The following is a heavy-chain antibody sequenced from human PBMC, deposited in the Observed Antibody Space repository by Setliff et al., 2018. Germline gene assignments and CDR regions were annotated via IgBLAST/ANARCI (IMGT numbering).Heavy chain of an antibody. V-gene: IGHV3-23*03. Sequence: GGSLRLSCAASGFTFNNYSMSWVRQAPGKRLEWVSVVYRGGSTTFYADSVKGRFTISRDDSKNTLYLQMNSLTVDDTAVYYCAKDLGDDGHYYYYMDVWGKRTTVTVSS. CDR3: AKDLGDDGHYYYYMDV. J-gene: IGHJ6*03. CDR1: GFTFNNYS. CDR2: VYRGGSTT. D-gene: IGHD4-17*01.